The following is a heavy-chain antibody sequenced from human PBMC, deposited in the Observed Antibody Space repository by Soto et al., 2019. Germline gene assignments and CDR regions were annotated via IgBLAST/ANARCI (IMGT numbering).Heavy chain of an antibody. CDR3: ARGVDSWSGYLF. D-gene: IGHD3-3*01. CDR2: IYYSGST. V-gene: IGHV4-59*12. Sequence: SETLSLTCTVSGGSISSYYWSWIRQPPGKGLEWIGYIYYSGSTNYNPSLKSRVTISVDTSKNQFSLKLRSMTAADRGVYYCARGVDSWSGYLFWGQGTPVTVSS. J-gene: IGHJ4*02. CDR1: GGSISSYY.